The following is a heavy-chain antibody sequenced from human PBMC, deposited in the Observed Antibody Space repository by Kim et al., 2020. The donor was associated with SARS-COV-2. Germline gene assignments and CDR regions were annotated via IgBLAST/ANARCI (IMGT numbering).Heavy chain of an antibody. D-gene: IGHD3-9*01. Sequence: GGSLRLSCAASRFTFPTYHTNWVRQAPGKGLEWVSSISFSGTYIYYADSVRGRFTISRDNAKDSLSLQMNSLRAEDTGVYYCARFDGNGLDVWGQGPTV. J-gene: IGHJ6*02. CDR2: ISFSGTYI. V-gene: IGHV3-21*01. CDR3: ARFDGNGLDV. CDR1: RFTFPTYH.